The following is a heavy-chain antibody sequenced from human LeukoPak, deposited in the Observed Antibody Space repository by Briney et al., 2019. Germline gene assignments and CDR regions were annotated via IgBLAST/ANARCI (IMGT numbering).Heavy chain of an antibody. D-gene: IGHD1-26*01. Sequence: GGSLRLSCAASGFTFSSYWMSWVRQAPGKGLEWVANIKQDGSEKYYVDSVKGRFTISRDNAKNSLYLQMNSLRAEDTAVYYCARARFGRVGATIYGYWGQGTLVTVSS. CDR2: IKQDGSEK. CDR1: GFTFSSYW. V-gene: IGHV3-7*01. CDR3: ARARFGRVGATIYGY. J-gene: IGHJ4*02.